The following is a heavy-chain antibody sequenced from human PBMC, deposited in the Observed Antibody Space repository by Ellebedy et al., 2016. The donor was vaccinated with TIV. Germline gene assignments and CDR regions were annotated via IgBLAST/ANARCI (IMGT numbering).Heavy chain of an antibody. CDR3: ARARDTAMVVYYYYGMDV. J-gene: IGHJ6*02. D-gene: IGHD5-18*01. CDR2: ISSSSSTI. CDR1: GFTFSSYS. Sequence: GESLKISCAASGFTFSSYSMNWVRQAPGKGLEWVSYISSSSSTIYYADSVKGRFTISRDNAKNSLYLQMNSLRAEDTAVYYCARARDTAMVVYYYYGMDVWGQGTTVTVSS. V-gene: IGHV3-48*01.